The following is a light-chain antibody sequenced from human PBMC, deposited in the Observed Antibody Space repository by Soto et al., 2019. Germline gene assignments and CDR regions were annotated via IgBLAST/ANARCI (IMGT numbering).Light chain of an antibody. Sequence: LSAPVGDRVTITCRASQSISNWLAWYQQKPGKAPKLRIYDASSLESGVPSRFSGSVSGTEFTLTISSLQTDDFATYYCQQYNTFPWTFGQGTKVHIK. CDR3: QQYNTFPWT. J-gene: IGKJ1*01. CDR1: QSISNW. V-gene: IGKV1-5*01. CDR2: DAS.